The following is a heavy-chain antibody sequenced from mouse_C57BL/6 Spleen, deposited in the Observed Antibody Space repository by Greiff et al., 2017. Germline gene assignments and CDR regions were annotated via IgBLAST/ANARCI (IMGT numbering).Heavy chain of an antibody. V-gene: IGHV1-64*01. D-gene: IGHD2-5*01. CDR2: IHPNSGST. CDR1: GYTFTSYW. CDR3: AREETTRVTPWFAY. J-gene: IGHJ3*01. Sequence: QVQLQQPGAELVKPGASVKLSCKASGYTFTSYWMHWVKQRPGQGLEWIGMIHPNSGSTNYNEKFKSKATLTVDKSSSTAYMQLSSLTSEDSAVYYCAREETTRVTPWFAYWGQGTLVTVSA.